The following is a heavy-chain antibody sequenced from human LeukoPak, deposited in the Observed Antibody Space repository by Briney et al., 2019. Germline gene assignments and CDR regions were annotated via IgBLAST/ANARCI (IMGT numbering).Heavy chain of an antibody. J-gene: IGHJ4*02. CDR1: GFTFGNFA. D-gene: IGHD3-16*02. Sequence: PGGSLRLSCAASGFTFGNFAMSWVRQAPGKGLEWVSVISAGGGTTFYADSVKGQFTVSRDNFRNTLYVQMNSLRAEDTAVYYCARDVFSGSFRSEYWGQGTLVTVSS. CDR2: ISAGGGTT. CDR3: ARDVFSGSFRSEY. V-gene: IGHV3-23*01.